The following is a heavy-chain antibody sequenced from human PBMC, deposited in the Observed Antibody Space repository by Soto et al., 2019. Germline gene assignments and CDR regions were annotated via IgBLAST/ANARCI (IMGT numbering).Heavy chain of an antibody. CDR3: AKAIPYYDNSGYFVY. CDR1: GFTFSSYA. J-gene: IGHJ4*02. V-gene: IGHV3-23*01. D-gene: IGHD3-22*01. CDR2: ISISGDRT. Sequence: PGGSLRLSCAGPGFTFSSYAMSWVRQAPGKGLEWVSGISISGDRTYYADSVKGRFTISRDDSKNTLYLQMNSLRADDTAVYYCAKAIPYYDNSGYFVYWGQGTLVTVSS.